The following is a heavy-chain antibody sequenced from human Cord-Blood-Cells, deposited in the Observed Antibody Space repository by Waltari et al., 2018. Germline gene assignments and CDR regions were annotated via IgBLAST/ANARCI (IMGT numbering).Heavy chain of an antibody. Sequence: VQLVQSGAEVKKPGASVKVSCKASGYTFTGYYMHWVRQAPGQGLEWMGWINPNSGGTNYAQKFQGWVTMTRDTSISTAYMELSRLRSDDTAVYYCARSGYCSSTSCYSDYWGQGTLVTVSS. CDR1: GYTFTGYY. D-gene: IGHD2-2*01. V-gene: IGHV1-2*04. CDR3: ARSGYCSSTSCYSDY. CDR2: INPNSGGT. J-gene: IGHJ4*02.